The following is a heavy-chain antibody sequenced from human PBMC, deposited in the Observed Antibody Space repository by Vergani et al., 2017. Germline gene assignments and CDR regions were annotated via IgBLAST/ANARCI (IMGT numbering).Heavy chain of an antibody. Sequence: EVQLLESGGGLVQPGGSLRLSCEASGFSFPGYAMSWVRQAPGKGLEWVSSVSGSSATPYYADSVKGRFIISRDNSKITLHLQMNSLRADDTAVYYCTKGSRGYTGYFFDYWGQGTLATVSS. CDR1: GFSFPGYA. CDR2: VSGSSATP. D-gene: IGHD5-12*01. J-gene: IGHJ4*02. CDR3: TKGSRGYTGYFFDY. V-gene: IGHV3-23*01.